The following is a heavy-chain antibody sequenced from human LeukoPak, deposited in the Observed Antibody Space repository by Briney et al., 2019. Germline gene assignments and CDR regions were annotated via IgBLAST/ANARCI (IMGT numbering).Heavy chain of an antibody. D-gene: IGHD2-2*01. Sequence: HPGGSLRLSCAASGFTFSSYGMHWVRQAPGKGLEWVANIKQDGSEKYYVDSVKGRFTISRDNAKNSLYLQMNSLRAEDTAVYYCARDWGRTGYADFWGQGTLVTVSS. CDR1: GFTFSSYG. CDR2: IKQDGSEK. CDR3: ARDWGRTGYADF. J-gene: IGHJ4*02. V-gene: IGHV3-7*01.